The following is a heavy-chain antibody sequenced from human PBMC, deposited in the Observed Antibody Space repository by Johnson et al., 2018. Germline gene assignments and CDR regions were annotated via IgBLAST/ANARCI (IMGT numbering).Heavy chain of an antibody. Sequence: QVELGQSGAEVKKPGSSVKVSCKASGGTFNTHTISWVRQAPGQGLEWMGRIIPMFNSPNHAQKFQVRVTITADKSTGTVSMEGSSLRSDDTAVYYCARDWHKIFGMAAYPYYYYMDVWGKGTTVTVSS. CDR2: IIPMFNSP. CDR3: ARDWHKIFGMAAYPYYYYMDV. CDR1: GGTFNTHT. D-gene: IGHD3-3*01. V-gene: IGHV1-69*06. J-gene: IGHJ6*03.